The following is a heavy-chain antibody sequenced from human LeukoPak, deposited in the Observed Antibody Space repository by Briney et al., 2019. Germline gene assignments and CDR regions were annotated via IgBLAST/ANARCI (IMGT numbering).Heavy chain of an antibody. J-gene: IGHJ4*02. CDR3: ARVLNGIDSSGYLFRSSTIDY. CDR2: ISFDGSNK. D-gene: IGHD3-22*01. V-gene: IGHV3-30*04. Sequence: SCKASGYTFTGYYMHWVRQAPGKGLHWVAVISFDGSNKYYADSVKGRFTISRDNSKNTLFLQMNSLRAEDTAVYYCARVLNGIDSSGYLFRSSTIDYWGQGTLVTVSS. CDR1: GYTFTGYY.